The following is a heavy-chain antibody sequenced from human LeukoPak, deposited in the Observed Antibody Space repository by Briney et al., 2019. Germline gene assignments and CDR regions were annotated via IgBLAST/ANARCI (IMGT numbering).Heavy chain of an antibody. CDR3: ARQNNRIFDY. V-gene: IGHV3-21*01. CDR1: GFTFSSYS. Sequence: GGSLRLSCAASGFTFSSYSMNWVRQAPGKGLEWVSSISSSSSYIYYADSVKGRFTISRDNSKSTLYLQMNSLRVEDTAVYYCARQNNRIFDYWGQGTLVTVSS. CDR2: ISSSSSYI. D-gene: IGHD1-14*01. J-gene: IGHJ4*02.